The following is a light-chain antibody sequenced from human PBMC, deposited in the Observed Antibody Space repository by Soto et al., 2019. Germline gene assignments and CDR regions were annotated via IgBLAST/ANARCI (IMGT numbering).Light chain of an antibody. J-gene: IGLJ2*01. CDR1: SSDVGRYNL. CDR3: CSYADSTTPVI. Sequence: QSALTQPASVSGSPGQSITISCTGTSSDVGRYNLVSWYQQHPGKGPKLMIFEVSRRPSGVSNRFSASKSGTTASLTISGLQAEDEADYYCCSYADSTTPVIFGGGIKLTVL. V-gene: IGLV2-23*02. CDR2: EVS.